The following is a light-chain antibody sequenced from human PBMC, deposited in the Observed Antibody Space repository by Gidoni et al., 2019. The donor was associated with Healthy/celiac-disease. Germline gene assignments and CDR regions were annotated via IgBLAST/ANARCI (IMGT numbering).Light chain of an antibody. CDR1: SLPKQY. Sequence: SYELTQPPSVSVSPGQTARITCSGDSLPKQYAYWYQQKPGQPPVLVIYKDSERPSGIPERFSGSSSGTTVTLTISGVHAEDEADYYCQSADSSGTRVFGGGTKLTVL. CDR3: QSADSSGTRV. CDR2: KDS. V-gene: IGLV3-25*03. J-gene: IGLJ3*02.